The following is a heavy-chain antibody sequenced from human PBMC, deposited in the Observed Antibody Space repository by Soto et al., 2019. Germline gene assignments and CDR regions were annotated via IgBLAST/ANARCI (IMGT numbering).Heavy chain of an antibody. CDR3: ATVTGPPYYDILTGYSY. Sequence: GASVKVSCKVSGYTLTEFSMHWVRQAPGKGLEWMGGFDPEDGETIYAQKFQGRVTMTEDTSTDTAYMELSSLRSEDTAVYYCATVTGPPYYDILTGYSYWGQGTLVTVS. CDR1: GYTLTEFS. D-gene: IGHD3-9*01. V-gene: IGHV1-24*01. J-gene: IGHJ4*02. CDR2: FDPEDGET.